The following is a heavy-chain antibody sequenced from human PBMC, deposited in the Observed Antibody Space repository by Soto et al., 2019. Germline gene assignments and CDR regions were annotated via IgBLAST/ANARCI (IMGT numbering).Heavy chain of an antibody. J-gene: IGHJ6*02. Sequence: PSETLSLTCTVSGGSISSYYWSWIRQPPGKGLEWIGYIYYSGSTNYNPSLKSRVTISVDTSKNQFSLKLSSVTAADTAVYYCARAGHYYGSGSYYRSYYYYGMDVWGQGTLVTVSS. CDR1: GGSISSYY. V-gene: IGHV4-59*01. CDR3: ARAGHYYGSGSYYRSYYYYGMDV. D-gene: IGHD3-10*01. CDR2: IYYSGST.